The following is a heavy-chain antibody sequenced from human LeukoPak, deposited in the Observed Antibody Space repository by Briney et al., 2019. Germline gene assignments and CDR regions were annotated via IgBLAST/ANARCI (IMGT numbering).Heavy chain of an antibody. CDR1: GGYFRGYY. Sequence: SETLSLTCAVYGGYFRGYYWSWIRQPPGNGLDWIGEINHSGSTNYNPSLKSRVTISVDTSKNQFSLKLSSLAAADTAVYYRVRGPMVRGVPYYYYGMDVWGQGTTVTVSS. CDR3: VRGPMVRGVPYYYYGMDV. CDR2: INHSGST. D-gene: IGHD3-10*01. V-gene: IGHV4-34*01. J-gene: IGHJ6*02.